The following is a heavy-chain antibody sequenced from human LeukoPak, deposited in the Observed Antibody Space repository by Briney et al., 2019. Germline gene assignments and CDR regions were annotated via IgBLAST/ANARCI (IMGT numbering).Heavy chain of an antibody. CDR1: GGSFSGYY. CDR3: AREPLYYYGSGSYYNGGNWFDP. D-gene: IGHD3-10*01. Sequence: SETLSLTCAVYGGSFSGYYWSWIRQPPGKGLEWIGEINHSGSTNYNPSLKSRVTISVDTSKNQFSLKLSSVTAADTAVYYCAREPLYYYGSGSYYNGGNWFDPWGQGTLVTVSS. V-gene: IGHV4-34*01. CDR2: INHSGST. J-gene: IGHJ5*02.